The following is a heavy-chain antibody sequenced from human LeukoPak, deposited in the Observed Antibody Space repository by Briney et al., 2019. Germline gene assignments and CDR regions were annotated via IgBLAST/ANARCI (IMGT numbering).Heavy chain of an antibody. Sequence: GGSLRLSCAASGFTFINYGMHWVRQAPGKGLEWVAFIRYDRSNQYYADSVKGRFTISRDNSKNTVYLQMNSLRAEDTAAYYCAKVSGFYFDYWGQGTLATVSS. D-gene: IGHD3-10*01. CDR1: GFTFINYG. J-gene: IGHJ4*02. CDR2: IRYDRSNQ. CDR3: AKVSGFYFDY. V-gene: IGHV3-30*02.